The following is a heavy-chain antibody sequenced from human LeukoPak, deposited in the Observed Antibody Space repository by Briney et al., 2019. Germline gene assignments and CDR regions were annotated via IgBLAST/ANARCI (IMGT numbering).Heavy chain of an antibody. CDR2: INHGGST. CDR3: ARKENVYYYFDY. V-gene: IGHV4-34*01. J-gene: IGHJ4*02. D-gene: IGHD3-10*01. Sequence: SETLSLTCAVYGGSFSGYYWSWIRQPPGKGLEWIGEINHGGSTNYNPSLQSRVTMSVDTSKNQFSLKLSSVTAVDTAVYYCARKENVYYYFDYWGQGTLVTVSS. CDR1: GGSFSGYY.